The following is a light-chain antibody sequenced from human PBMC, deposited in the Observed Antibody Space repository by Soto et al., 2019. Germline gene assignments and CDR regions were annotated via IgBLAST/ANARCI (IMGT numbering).Light chain of an antibody. V-gene: IGLV2-14*01. J-gene: IGLJ1*01. CDR3: SSYTDSSNYV. Sequence: QSALTQHASAAGSPGQSITISCTGTSSDLPIYTYVSCYQQQPGKAPKLMIYQVTNRPSEVSNRFSGSRSGNTASLTISGLQAEDEADYYCSSYTDSSNYVFGTGTKVTVL. CDR1: SSDLPIYTY. CDR2: QVT.